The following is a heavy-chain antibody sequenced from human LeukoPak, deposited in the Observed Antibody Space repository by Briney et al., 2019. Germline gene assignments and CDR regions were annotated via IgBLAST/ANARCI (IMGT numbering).Heavy chain of an antibody. J-gene: IGHJ4*02. D-gene: IGHD3-22*01. Sequence: ASVKVSCKASGYTFTSYGISWVRQAPGQGLEWMGWINPNSGGTNYAQKFQGRVTMTRDTSISTAYMELSRLTSDDTAVYYCARVITTPDYWGQGTLVTVSS. CDR2: INPNSGGT. CDR1: GYTFTSYG. V-gene: IGHV1-2*02. CDR3: ARVITTPDY.